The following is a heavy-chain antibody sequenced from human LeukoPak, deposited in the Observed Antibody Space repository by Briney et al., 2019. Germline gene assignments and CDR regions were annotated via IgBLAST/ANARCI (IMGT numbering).Heavy chain of an antibody. V-gene: IGHV1-46*01. Sequence: ASVKVSCKASGYTFTSYAMNWVRQAPGQGPEWMGVISPSGGSTTYAQKFRGRLTMTRDMSTSTVYMELSSLRSEDTAVYFCARGSRPVYNLLTGKRYFDYWGQGTLLTVSS. CDR2: ISPSGGST. CDR3: ARGSRPVYNLLTGKRYFDY. D-gene: IGHD3-9*01. CDR1: GYTFTSYA. J-gene: IGHJ4*02.